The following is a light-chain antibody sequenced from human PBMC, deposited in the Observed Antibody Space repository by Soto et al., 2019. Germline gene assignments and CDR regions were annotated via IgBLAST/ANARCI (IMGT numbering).Light chain of an antibody. V-gene: IGLV2-14*01. CDR2: DVS. CDR1: SSDVGAYNY. Sequence: QSALTQPASVSGSPGQSITISCTGTSSDVGAYNYVSWYQQHPGKAPKLMIYDVSNRPSGVSNRFSGSKSGNTASLTISGLQAEDVSDYSCSSYTNSISLHVFGTGTNVTVL. J-gene: IGLJ1*01. CDR3: SSYTNSISLHV.